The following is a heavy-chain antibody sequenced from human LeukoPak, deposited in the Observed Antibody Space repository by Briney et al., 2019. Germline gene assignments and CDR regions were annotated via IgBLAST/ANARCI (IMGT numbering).Heavy chain of an antibody. Sequence: GGSLRLSCAASGFTVSSNYMSWVRQAPGKGLEWVANIKQDGSEKYYVDSVKGRFTISRDNAKNSLYLQMNSLRAEDTAVYYCAGAAVVAVAGIVSSAFDIWGQGTMVTVSS. D-gene: IGHD6-19*01. CDR3: AGAAVVAVAGIVSSAFDI. J-gene: IGHJ3*02. CDR1: GFTVSSNY. V-gene: IGHV3-7*01. CDR2: IKQDGSEK.